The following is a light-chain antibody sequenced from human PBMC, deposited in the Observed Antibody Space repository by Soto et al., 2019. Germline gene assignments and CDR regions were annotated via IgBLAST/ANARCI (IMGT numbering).Light chain of an antibody. J-gene: IGKJ4*01. CDR3: QQSYTTPQIT. CDR2: ATS. Sequence: DIPMTQSPSSLSASVGDRVTITCRASQSISSYLSWYQQKPGKAPRLLIYATSSLQSGVPSRFSGSGSGTDFTLTISSLQPEDFATYYCQQSYTTPQITFGGGTKVEIK. CDR1: QSISSY. V-gene: IGKV1-39*01.